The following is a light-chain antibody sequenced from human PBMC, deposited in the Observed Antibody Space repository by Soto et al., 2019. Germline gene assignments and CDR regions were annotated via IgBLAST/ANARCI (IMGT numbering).Light chain of an antibody. V-gene: IGKV3-15*01. CDR3: QQYNDWPHT. Sequence: ETVMTQSPATLSVSPGEGATLSCRASQSVSSNLAWYQQRPGQTPRLLVYGASIRATGMSARFSGSGSGTEFTLTTSSLQSEDFALYYCQQYNDWPHTFGGVTKVEIK. CDR1: QSVSSN. CDR2: GAS. J-gene: IGKJ4*01.